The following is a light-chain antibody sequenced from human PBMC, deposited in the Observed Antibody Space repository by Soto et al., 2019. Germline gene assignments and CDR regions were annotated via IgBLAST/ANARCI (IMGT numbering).Light chain of an antibody. CDR3: QQRSNWPLT. Sequence: DIVLTQSPATLSLSPGERATLSCRASQSVSTYLAWYQQKPGQAPRLLIYDASNRATGIAARFSGSGSGTDFTLTMSSLEPEDFAVYYCQQRSNWPLTFGGGTKVEIK. CDR1: QSVSTY. V-gene: IGKV3-11*01. CDR2: DAS. J-gene: IGKJ4*01.